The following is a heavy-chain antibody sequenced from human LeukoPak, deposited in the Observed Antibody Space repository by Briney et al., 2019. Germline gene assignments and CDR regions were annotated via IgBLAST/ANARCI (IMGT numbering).Heavy chain of an antibody. CDR2: ISYDGSNK. V-gene: IGHV3-30*18. J-gene: IGHJ5*02. CDR3: AKDDSGYDFPNWFDP. D-gene: IGHD5-12*01. CDR1: GGTFSSYG. Sequence: GGSLRLSCVASGGTFSSYGMHWVRQAPGKGLEWVAVISYDGSNKYYADSVKGRFTISRDNSKNTLYLQMNSLRAEATAVYYCAKDDSGYDFPNWFDPWGQGTLVTVSS.